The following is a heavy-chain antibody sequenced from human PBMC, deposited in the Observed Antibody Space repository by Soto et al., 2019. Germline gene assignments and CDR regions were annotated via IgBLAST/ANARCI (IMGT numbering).Heavy chain of an antibody. Sequence: PSETLSLTCTVSGGSISSGGYYWSWIRQHPGKGLEWIGYIYYSGSTYYNPSLKSRVTISVDTSKNQFSLKLSSVTAADTAVYYCARGGITMVRGVIWWFDPWGQGTLVTVSS. V-gene: IGHV4-31*03. D-gene: IGHD3-10*01. J-gene: IGHJ5*02. CDR1: GGSISSGGYY. CDR3: ARGGITMVRGVIWWFDP. CDR2: IYYSGST.